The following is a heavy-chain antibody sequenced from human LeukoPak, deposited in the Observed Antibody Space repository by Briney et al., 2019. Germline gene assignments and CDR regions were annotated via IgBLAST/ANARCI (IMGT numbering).Heavy chain of an antibody. J-gene: IGHJ6*03. Sequence: GGSLRLSCAASGFTFSSYAMHWVRQAPGKGLEWVAVISYDGSNKYYADSVKGRFTISRDNSKNTLYLQMNSLRAEDTAVYYCERDLYSSSWYGSRNYMDVWGKGTTVTVSS. CDR3: ERDLYSSSWYGSRNYMDV. CDR2: ISYDGSNK. V-gene: IGHV3-30*04. D-gene: IGHD6-13*01. CDR1: GFTFSSYA.